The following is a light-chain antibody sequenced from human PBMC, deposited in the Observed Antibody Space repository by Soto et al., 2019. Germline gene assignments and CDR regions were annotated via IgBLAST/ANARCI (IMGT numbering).Light chain of an antibody. CDR1: QSVSSY. V-gene: IGKV3-11*01. CDR3: QQRSNWPPAWT. CDR2: DAS. Sequence: EIVLTQSPATLSLSPGERATLSCRASQSVSSYLAWYQQKPGQAPRLLIYDASNRATGIPARFSGSGSGTDFTLTISSLEPXXXXXXXCQQRSNWPPAWTFGQGTKVEIK. J-gene: IGKJ1*01.